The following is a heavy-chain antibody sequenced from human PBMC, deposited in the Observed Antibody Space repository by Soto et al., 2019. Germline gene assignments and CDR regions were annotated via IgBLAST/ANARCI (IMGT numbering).Heavy chain of an antibody. CDR1: GYTFTSYY. D-gene: IGHD2-2*01. CDR3: ARRKVAPAVRVNYYGMDV. CDR2: INPSGGST. J-gene: IGHJ6*02. Sequence: HVQLVQSGAEVKKPGASVKVSCKASGYTFTSYYMHWVRQAPGQGLEWMGIINPSGGSTSYAQKFQGRVTMTRETSASTVYMELSSLRSEDTAVYYCARRKVAPAVRVNYYGMDVWGQGTTVTVSS. V-gene: IGHV1-46*01.